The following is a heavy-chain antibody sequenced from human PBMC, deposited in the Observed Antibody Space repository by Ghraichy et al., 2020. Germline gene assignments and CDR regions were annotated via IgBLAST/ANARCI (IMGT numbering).Heavy chain of an antibody. V-gene: IGHV4-31*03. J-gene: IGHJ4*02. CDR2: IYYSGNT. Sequence: SETLSLTCSVSGGSITSANYYWSWIRQHPGEGLEWIGYIYYSGNTYYNTSLKNRATISVDTSKNQFSLKLISVSAADTAVYYCARVRDGYNLDLWGQGTLVVVSS. CDR3: ARVRDGYNLDL. CDR1: GGSITSANYY. D-gene: IGHD5-24*01.